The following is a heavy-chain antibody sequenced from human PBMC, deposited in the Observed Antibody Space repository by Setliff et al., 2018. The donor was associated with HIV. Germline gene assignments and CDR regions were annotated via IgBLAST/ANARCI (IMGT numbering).Heavy chain of an antibody. CDR2: ISTDNHKT. CDR1: GYSFSSYG. Sequence: ASVKVSCKASGYSFSSYGISWLRPAPGQALEWMGWISTDNHKTNYAQRLQDRVKMTSDTSTTTAYMELMSLRSDDTAIYYCARDAKYSESHLGWFDFWGQGTLVTVSS. J-gene: IGHJ5*01. D-gene: IGHD5-12*01. CDR3: ARDAKYSESHLGWFDF. V-gene: IGHV1-18*01.